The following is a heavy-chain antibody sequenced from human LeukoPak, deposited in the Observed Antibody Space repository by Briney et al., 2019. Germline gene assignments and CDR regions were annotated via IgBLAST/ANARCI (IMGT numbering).Heavy chain of an antibody. J-gene: IGHJ4*02. D-gene: IGHD3-3*01. CDR1: GFTFSSYA. CDR2: ISGSGGST. Sequence: PGGSLRLSCAASGFTFSSYAMSWVRQAPGKGLEWVSAISGSGGSTYYADSVKGRFTISRDNSKNTLYLQMNSLRAEDTAVYYCAKTLNYYDFWSGYLYWGQGTLVTVSS. CDR3: AKTLNYYDFWSGYLY. V-gene: IGHV3-23*01.